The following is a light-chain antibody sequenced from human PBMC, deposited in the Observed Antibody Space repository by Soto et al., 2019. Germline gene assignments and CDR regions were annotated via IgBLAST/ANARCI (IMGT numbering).Light chain of an antibody. CDR1: SSNIGAGYD. Sequence: QSVLTQPPSVSGAPGQRVTISCTGGSSNIGAGYDVQWYQQLPGTAPRLLIYGNNNRPSGVPERFSGSNSDTSASLAISGLQADDELDYYCQSYDTGLGGYVFGTGTKLTVL. CDR3: QSYDTGLGGYV. V-gene: IGLV1-40*01. J-gene: IGLJ1*01. CDR2: GNN.